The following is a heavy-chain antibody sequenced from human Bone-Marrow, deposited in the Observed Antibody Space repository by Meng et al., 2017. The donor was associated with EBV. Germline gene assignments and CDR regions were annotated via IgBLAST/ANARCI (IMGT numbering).Heavy chain of an antibody. CDR2: IYHSGST. Sequence: VQLLGPGPGLVNPSGTRSLTCAVSGGPISSSNWWSWVRQPPGKGLEWIGEIYHSGSTNYNPSLKSRVTISVDKSKNQFSLKLSSVTAADTAVYYCATRGENCSGGSCYSFDYWGQGTLVTVSS. J-gene: IGHJ4*02. D-gene: IGHD2-15*01. CDR1: GGPISSSNW. V-gene: IGHV4-4*02. CDR3: ATRGENCSGGSCYSFDY.